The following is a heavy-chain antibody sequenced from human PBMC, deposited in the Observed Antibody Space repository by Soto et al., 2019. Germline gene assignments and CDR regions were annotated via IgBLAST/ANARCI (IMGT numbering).Heavy chain of an antibody. D-gene: IGHD2-21*02. CDR3: ARKLITSTTKGDTNWFDT. J-gene: IGHJ5*02. CDR1: GYPITSGYY. Sequence: SETLSLTCAVSGYPITSGYYWGWIRQPPGKGLEWIGSIYHSGTYYSPSLKSRVTMSIDTSKNRFSLKLNSVTAADTAVYFCARKLITSTTKGDTNWFDTWGQGTLVTVSS. CDR2: IYHSGT. V-gene: IGHV4-38-2*01.